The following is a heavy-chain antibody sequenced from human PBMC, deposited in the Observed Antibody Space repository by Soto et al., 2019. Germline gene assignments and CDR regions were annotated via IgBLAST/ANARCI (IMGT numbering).Heavy chain of an antibody. CDR2: ISGSGGNT. CDR3: AKIRSIAGHYYFDC. D-gene: IGHD6-6*01. V-gene: IGHV3-23*01. CDR1: GFTFSSYA. Sequence: EVQLLESGGGLVQPGGSLRLSCAVSGFTFSSYAMSWVRQAPGKGLEWVSAISGSGGNTYYADSVKGRFTISRDNSKNTLYLQMNSLRAEDTAVYYCAKIRSIAGHYYFDCWGQGTLVTVSS. J-gene: IGHJ4*02.